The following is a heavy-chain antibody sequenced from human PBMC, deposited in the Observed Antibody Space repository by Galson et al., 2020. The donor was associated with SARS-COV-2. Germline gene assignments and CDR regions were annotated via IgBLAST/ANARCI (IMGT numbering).Heavy chain of an antibody. D-gene: IGHD5-12*01. Sequence: GGSLRLSCAASEFTFSSYWMHWVRQAPGKGLVWVSRINSDGSSTSYADSVKGRFTISRDNAKNTLYLQMNSLRAEDTAVYYCRVATNSFDYWGQGTLVTVSS. CDR1: EFTFSSYW. V-gene: IGHV3-74*01. CDR2: INSDGSST. CDR3: RVATNSFDY. J-gene: IGHJ4*02.